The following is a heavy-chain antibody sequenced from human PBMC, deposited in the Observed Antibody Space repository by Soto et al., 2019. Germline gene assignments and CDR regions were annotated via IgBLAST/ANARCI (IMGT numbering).Heavy chain of an antibody. Sequence: QVQLQESGPGLVEPSGTLSLTCKVAGDSISGSEWWSWVRQPPGKGLEWIAEIHHSGPTNYNPSLKSRVTITVDTSNNQFSLRLSSVTAADTAVYYWASGGITTVRNYSVDLWVQGTLVTVSA. V-gene: IGHV4-4*02. CDR3: ASGGITTVRNYSVDL. D-gene: IGHD1-20*01. CDR1: GDSISGSEW. J-gene: IGHJ4*02. CDR2: IHHSGPT.